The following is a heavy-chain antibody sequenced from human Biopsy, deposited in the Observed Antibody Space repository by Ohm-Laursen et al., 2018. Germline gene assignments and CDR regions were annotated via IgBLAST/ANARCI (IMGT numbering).Heavy chain of an antibody. CDR1: GYNFGNYY. Sequence: ASVKVSCKVSGYNFGNYYINWVRKVPGQGLEWLGVVNPVAEATMYAQKFQDRITLTRDASTNTVYMDLTSLTSEDTAVYYCAREPPLRLGVCGAIRCFKEVFGMDVWGQGTTVIVSS. V-gene: IGHV1-46*01. J-gene: IGHJ6*02. CDR2: VNPVAEAT. CDR3: AREPPLRLGVCGAIRCFKEVFGMDV. D-gene: IGHD2-21*01.